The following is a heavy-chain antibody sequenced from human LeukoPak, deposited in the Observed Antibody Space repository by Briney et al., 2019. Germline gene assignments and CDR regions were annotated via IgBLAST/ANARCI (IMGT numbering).Heavy chain of an antibody. Sequence: GGSLRLSCAASGFTFSSYAMSWVRQAPGKGLEWVSAISGSGGSTYYADSVKGRFTISRDNSKNTLYLQMNSLRAEDTAVYYCAKDYSGYDFGGVFDYWGQGTLVTVSS. J-gene: IGHJ4*02. V-gene: IGHV3-23*01. CDR2: ISGSGGST. CDR3: AKDYSGYDFGGVFDY. CDR1: GFTFSSYA. D-gene: IGHD5-12*01.